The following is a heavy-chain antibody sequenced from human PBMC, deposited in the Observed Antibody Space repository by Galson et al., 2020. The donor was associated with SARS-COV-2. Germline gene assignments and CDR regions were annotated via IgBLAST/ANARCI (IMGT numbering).Heavy chain of an antibody. D-gene: IGHD3-9*01. CDR2: TYYRLKWKL. CDR1: GDSVSTTSAA. J-gene: IGHJ5*02. Sequence: SQTLSLTCAIPGDSVSTTSAAWNWIRQSPSRGLEWLGRTYYRLKWKLDSGPSVRGRISINQDTSKNQFSLQLNSVTPEDTAVYDCARETITGGQVNWFEPWGQGVLVTVSS. CDR3: ARETITGGQVNWFEP. V-gene: IGHV6-1*01.